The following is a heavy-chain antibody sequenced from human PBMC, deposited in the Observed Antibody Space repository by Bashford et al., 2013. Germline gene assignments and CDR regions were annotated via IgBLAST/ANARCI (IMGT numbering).Heavy chain of an antibody. J-gene: IGHJ4*02. V-gene: IGHV3-74*01. D-gene: IGHD2-8*02. Sequence: VRQAPGKGLVWVARINKDGSDTDYADSVKGRFTISRDNARKAVYLQMNSLRVEDTAMYFCTRDLVGATSDFWGQGTLVTVSS. CDR3: TRDLVGATSDF. CDR2: INKDGSDT.